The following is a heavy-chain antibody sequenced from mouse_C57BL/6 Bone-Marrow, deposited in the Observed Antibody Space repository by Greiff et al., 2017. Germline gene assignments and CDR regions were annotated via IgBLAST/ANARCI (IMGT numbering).Heavy chain of an antibody. CDR3: TLIYYDYDPAWFAY. J-gene: IGHJ3*01. D-gene: IGHD2-4*01. CDR2: IDPENGDT. V-gene: IGHV14-4*01. CDR1: GFNIKDDY. Sequence: VQLQQSGAELVRPGASVKLSCTASGFNIKDDYMHWVKQRPEQGLEWIGWIDPENGDTEYASKFQGKATITADTSSNTAYLQLSILTSEDTAVYYCTLIYYDYDPAWFAYWGQGTLVTVSA.